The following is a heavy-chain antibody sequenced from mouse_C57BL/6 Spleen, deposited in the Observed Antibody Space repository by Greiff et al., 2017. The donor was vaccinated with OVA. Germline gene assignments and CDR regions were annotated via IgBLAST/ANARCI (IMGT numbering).Heavy chain of an antibody. D-gene: IGHD1-1*01. CDR2: IDPSDSET. Sequence: VQLQQPGAELVRPGSSVKLSCKASGYTFTSYWMHWVKQRPIQGLEWIGNIDPSDSETHYNQKFKDKATLTVDKSSSTAYMQLSSLTSEDSAVYYCATPGSSYGFDYWGQGTTLTVSS. V-gene: IGHV1-52*01. J-gene: IGHJ2*01. CDR3: ATPGSSYGFDY. CDR1: GYTFTSYW.